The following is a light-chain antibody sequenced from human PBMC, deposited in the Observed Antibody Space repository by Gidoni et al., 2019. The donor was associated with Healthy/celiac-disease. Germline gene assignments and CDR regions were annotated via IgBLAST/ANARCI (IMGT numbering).Light chain of an antibody. CDR3: QQYYSTLSWT. Sequence: DIVMTQSPDSLAVSLGERATINCKSSQSVLHSSNNKNYLAWYQQKPGQPPKLLIYWASTRESGVPDRFSGSGSGTDFTLTISSLQAEDVAVYYCQQYYSTLSWTFXXXTKVEIK. CDR1: QSVLHSSNNKNY. V-gene: IGKV4-1*01. J-gene: IGKJ1*01. CDR2: WAS.